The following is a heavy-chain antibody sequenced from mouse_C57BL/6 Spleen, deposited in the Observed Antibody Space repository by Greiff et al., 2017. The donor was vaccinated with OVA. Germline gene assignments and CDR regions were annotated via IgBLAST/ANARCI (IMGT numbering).Heavy chain of an antibody. J-gene: IGHJ3*01. CDR2: IDPSNSYT. CDR1: GYTFTSYW. CDR3: ARHYYGSRERLFAY. Sequence: QVQLQQPGAELVKPGASVKLSCKASGYTFTSYWMQWVKQRPGQGLEWIGEIDPSNSYTNYNQKFKGKATLTVDTSSSTAYMQLSSLTSEDSAVYYCARHYYGSRERLFAYWGQGTLVTVSA. D-gene: IGHD1-1*01. V-gene: IGHV1-50*01.